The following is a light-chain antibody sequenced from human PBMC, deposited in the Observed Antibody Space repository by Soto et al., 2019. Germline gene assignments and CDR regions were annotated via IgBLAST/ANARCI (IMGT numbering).Light chain of an antibody. J-gene: IGLJ3*02. CDR1: SSDVGGYNY. V-gene: IGLV2-8*01. CDR2: EVN. CDR3: SSYAGSSTLAV. Sequence: QSALTQPPSASGSPGQSVAISCTGTSSDVGGYNYVSWYQQHPGKAPKLMIYEVNKRPSGVPDRFSGSKSGNTASLTVSGLQAEDEADYYCSSYAGSSTLAVFGGGTKLTVL.